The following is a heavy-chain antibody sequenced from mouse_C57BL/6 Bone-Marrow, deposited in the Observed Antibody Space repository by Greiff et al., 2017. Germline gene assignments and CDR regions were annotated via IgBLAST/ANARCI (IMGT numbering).Heavy chain of an antibody. CDR2: IHPNSGST. CDR1: GYTFTSYW. CDR3: AGGVHGSPPFAY. V-gene: IGHV1-64*01. D-gene: IGHD1-1*01. J-gene: IGHJ3*01. Sequence: QVHVKQSGAELVKPGASVKLSCKASGYTFTSYWMHWVKQRPGQGLEWIGMIHPNSGSTNYNEKFKSKATLTVDKSSSTAYMQLSSLTSEDSAVYYCAGGVHGSPPFAYWGQGTLVTVSA.